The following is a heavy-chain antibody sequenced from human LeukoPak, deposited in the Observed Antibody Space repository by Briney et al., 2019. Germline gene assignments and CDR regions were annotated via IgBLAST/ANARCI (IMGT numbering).Heavy chain of an antibody. J-gene: IGHJ5*02. Sequence: SETLSLTCTVSGGSISSYYWSWIRQPPGKGLEWIGEIYHSGSTNYNPSLKSRVTISVDKSKNQFSLKLSSVTAADTAVYYCARRHSSGWYLERRDNWFDPWGQGTLVTVSS. V-gene: IGHV4-59*12. CDR1: GGSISSYY. CDR2: IYHSGST. CDR3: ARRHSSGWYLERRDNWFDP. D-gene: IGHD6-19*01.